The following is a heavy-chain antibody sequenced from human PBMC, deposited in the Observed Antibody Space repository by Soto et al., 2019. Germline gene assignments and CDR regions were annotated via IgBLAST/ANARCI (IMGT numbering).Heavy chain of an antibody. J-gene: IGHJ4*02. Sequence: PGGSLRLSCAAPGFTFSSYGMHWVRQAPGKGLEWVAIISNDGSNKNYADSVKGRFTISRDNSRNTLYPQMNSLRVEDTAMYYCAKDFFVDTYMPPPQFDYWGPGTLVTVSS. D-gene: IGHD5-18*01. V-gene: IGHV3-30*18. CDR1: GFTFSSYG. CDR2: ISNDGSNK. CDR3: AKDFFVDTYMPPPQFDY.